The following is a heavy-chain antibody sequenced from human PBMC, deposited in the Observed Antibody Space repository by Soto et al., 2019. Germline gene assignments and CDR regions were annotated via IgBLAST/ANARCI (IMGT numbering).Heavy chain of an antibody. CDR2: INPSGGST. CDR3: AQELGRKGSMDV. Sequence: GASVKVSCKASGYTFTSYYMHWVRQAPGQGLEWMGIINPSGGSTSYAQKFQGRVTMTRDTSTSTVYMELSSLRSEDTAVYYCAQELGRKGSMDVWGQGTTVTVSS. J-gene: IGHJ6*02. CDR1: GYTFTSYY. V-gene: IGHV1-46*01.